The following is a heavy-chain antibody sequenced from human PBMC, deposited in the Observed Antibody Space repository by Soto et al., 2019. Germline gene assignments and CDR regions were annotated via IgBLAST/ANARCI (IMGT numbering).Heavy chain of an antibody. V-gene: IGHV3-53*01. CDR1: GFLVNSAY. Sequence: EVQLVESGGGLIPPGGSLRLSCAASGFLVNSAYMTWVRQAPGKGLEWLSMINSDGSTLYAESVKGRFTISRDNSKNRLDLQMNSLRAEDTAMYYCARSGYSFAWGYCGQGTLVIVTS. CDR3: ARSGYSFAWGY. J-gene: IGHJ4*02. D-gene: IGHD5-18*01. CDR2: INSDGST.